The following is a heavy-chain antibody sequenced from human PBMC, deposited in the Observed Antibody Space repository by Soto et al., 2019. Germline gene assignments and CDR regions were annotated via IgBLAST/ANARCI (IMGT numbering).Heavy chain of an antibody. J-gene: IGHJ6*03. V-gene: IGHV3-23*01. D-gene: IGHD3-10*01. Sequence: GGSLRLSCAASGFTFSSYAMSWVRQAPGKGLEWVSAISGSGGSTYYADSVKGRFTISRDNSKNTLYLQMNSLRAEDTAVYYCAKDPRITMVRGVIPHYYYYYMDVWGKGTTVTVSS. CDR3: AKDPRITMVRGVIPHYYYYYMDV. CDR1: GFTFSSYA. CDR2: ISGSGGST.